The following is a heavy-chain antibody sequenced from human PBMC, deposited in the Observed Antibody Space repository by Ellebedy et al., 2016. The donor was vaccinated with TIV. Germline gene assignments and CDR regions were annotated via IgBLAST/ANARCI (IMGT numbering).Heavy chain of an antibody. Sequence: GESLKISXAASKFTFSTYAIHCVRQAPGKGLEWVAVIPYDGNQKYYADSVKGRFTISRDNSKNTLYLQMKSLRPEDTAVYYCARDGPFLGSNAFDYWGQGTLVTVSS. CDR1: KFTFSTYA. D-gene: IGHD2/OR15-2a*01. CDR3: ARDGPFLGSNAFDY. J-gene: IGHJ4*02. CDR2: IPYDGNQK. V-gene: IGHV3-30*04.